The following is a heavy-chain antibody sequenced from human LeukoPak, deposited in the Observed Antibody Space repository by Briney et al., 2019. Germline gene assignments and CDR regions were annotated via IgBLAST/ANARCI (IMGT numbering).Heavy chain of an antibody. CDR3: ARRGYSYGYDY. D-gene: IGHD5-18*01. Sequence: PGGSLRLSCAASGFTFNNAWMNWVRQAPGKGLEWVGRIKSKNVGGTTDYAAPVKGRFTISRENAKNSLYLQMNSLRAGDTAVYYCARRGYSYGYDYWGQGTLVTVSS. V-gene: IGHV3-15*01. CDR1: GFTFNNAW. CDR2: IKSKNVGGTT. J-gene: IGHJ4*02.